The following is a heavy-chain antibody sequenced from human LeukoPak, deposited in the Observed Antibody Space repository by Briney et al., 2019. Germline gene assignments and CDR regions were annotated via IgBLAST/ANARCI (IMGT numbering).Heavy chain of an antibody. CDR3: ARGGGYDGFDY. CDR1: GGTFSSYA. D-gene: IGHD5-12*01. Sequence: GASVKASCKASGGTFSSYAISWVRQAPGQGLEWMGGIIPMFGTANYAQKFQGRVTITADKSTSTAYMELSSLRSEDTAVYYCARGGGYDGFDYWGQGTLVTVSS. J-gene: IGHJ4*02. V-gene: IGHV1-69*06. CDR2: IIPMFGTA.